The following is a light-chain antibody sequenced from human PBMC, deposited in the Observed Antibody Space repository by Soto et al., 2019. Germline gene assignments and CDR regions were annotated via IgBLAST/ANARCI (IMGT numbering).Light chain of an antibody. J-gene: IGKJ4*01. CDR3: HQYYGNPLT. CDR2: WAS. Sequence: DIVMTQSPDSLAVSLGERATINCKSSQSVLFSSNNQNYLAWHQQKPGQPPKLLIYWASTRESGVPDRFSGSGSGTDFTLTISSLQAEDVAVYYCHQYYGNPLTFGGGTKVEIK. V-gene: IGKV4-1*01. CDR1: QSVLFSSNNQNY.